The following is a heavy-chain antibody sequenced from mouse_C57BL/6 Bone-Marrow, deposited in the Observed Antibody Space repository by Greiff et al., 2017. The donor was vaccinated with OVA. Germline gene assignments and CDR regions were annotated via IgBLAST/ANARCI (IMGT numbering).Heavy chain of an antibody. J-gene: IGHJ2*01. Sequence: EVKLVESGGGLVKPGGSLKLSCAASGFTFSSYAMSWVRQTPENRLEWVATISDGGSYTYYPDNVKGRFTLSRDNAKNNLYLQMSHLKSEDTAVYYCARVSTGVANLDYWGQGTTLTVSS. D-gene: IGHD1-1*01. CDR2: ISDGGSYT. CDR3: ARVSTGVANLDY. CDR1: GFTFSSYA. V-gene: IGHV5-4*03.